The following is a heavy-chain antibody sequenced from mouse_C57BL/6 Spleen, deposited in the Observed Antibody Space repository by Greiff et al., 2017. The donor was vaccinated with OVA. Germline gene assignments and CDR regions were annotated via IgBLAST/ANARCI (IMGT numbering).Heavy chain of an antibody. CDR1: GYTFTDSY. J-gene: IGHJ3*01. D-gene: IGHD1-1*01. CDR2: ITPTNGGT. V-gene: IGHV1-26*01. Sequence: VQLQPSGPELVKPGASVKISCTASGYTFTDSYMNWVTQRHGKSLEWIGDITPTNGGTSYNQKFKGKATLTVDKSSSTAYMELRSLTSEDSAVDYCANYYYGSSLAYWGQGTLVTVSA. CDR3: ANYYYGSSLAY.